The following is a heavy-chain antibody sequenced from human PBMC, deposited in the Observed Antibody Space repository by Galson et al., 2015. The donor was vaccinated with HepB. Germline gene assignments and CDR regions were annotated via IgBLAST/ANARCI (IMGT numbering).Heavy chain of an antibody. CDR1: GFTLSNND. D-gene: IGHD6-19*01. V-gene: IGHV3-23*01. J-gene: IGHJ4*02. CDR3: AKITDHSGWYLGY. CDR2: ISVSDGRI. Sequence: SLRLSCAASGFTLSNNDMNWVRQAPGKGLEWVSGISVSDGRIYYADSVKGRFTISRDISKNTLYLQMDSLRAEDTAVYYCAKITDHSGWYLGYWGQGTLVTVSS.